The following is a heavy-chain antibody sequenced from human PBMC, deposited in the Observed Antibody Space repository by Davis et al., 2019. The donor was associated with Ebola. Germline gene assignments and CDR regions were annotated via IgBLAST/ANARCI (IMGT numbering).Heavy chain of an antibody. D-gene: IGHD3-10*01. CDR2: INHSGST. J-gene: IGHJ5*02. Sequence: SETLSLTCAVYGGSFSGYYWSWIRQPPGKGLEWLGEINHSGSTNYNPSLKSRVTISVDTSKNQFSLKLSSVTAADTAVYYCARAIGSYSGWFDPWGQGTLVTVSS. CDR1: GGSFSGYY. CDR3: ARAIGSYSGWFDP. V-gene: IGHV4-34*01.